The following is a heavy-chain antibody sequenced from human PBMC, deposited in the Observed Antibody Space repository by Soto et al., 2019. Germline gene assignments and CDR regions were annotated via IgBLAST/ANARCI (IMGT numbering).Heavy chain of an antibody. CDR2: INTYNGDT. CDR3: ARDDRQADYGAKWYFDL. Sequence: QVQLVQSGGEVKNPGASVRVSCKASGYTFPSYGISWVRQAPGQGLEWMGWINTYNGDTNYAPKLQDRVTVTTDTPTSPAYLELRSLRPDDTAMYYCARDDRQADYGAKWYFDLWGRGTLVIVSS. D-gene: IGHD4-17*01. V-gene: IGHV1-18*01. J-gene: IGHJ2*01. CDR1: GYTFPSYG.